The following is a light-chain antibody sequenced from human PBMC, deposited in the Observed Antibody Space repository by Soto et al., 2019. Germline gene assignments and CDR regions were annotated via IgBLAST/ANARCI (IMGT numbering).Light chain of an antibody. CDR2: GAS. Sequence: EIVLTQSPGTLSLSPGERATLSCRASQSVSNNYLAWYQQKPGQAPRLLIYGASNRATGIPDRFSGSGSGTDFTLTISRLQHEDFELYYCQQYNNLQPTLGQGTKV. V-gene: IGKV3-20*01. J-gene: IGKJ1*01. CDR3: QQYNNLQPT. CDR1: QSVSNNY.